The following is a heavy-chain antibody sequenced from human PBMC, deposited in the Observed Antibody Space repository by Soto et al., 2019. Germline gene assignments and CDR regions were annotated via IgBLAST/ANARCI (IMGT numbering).Heavy chain of an antibody. CDR2: LYYNVGT. D-gene: IGHD2-15*01. CDR3: ARAAATLHGFDI. CDR1: GSSIISSGYY. Sequence: SATLSLTCTVSGSSIISSGYYWGWLRPPPGRGLEWIGSLYYNVGTYYNPSLKSRVTISADTSANQFSLKLSSVTAADTAVYYCARAAATLHGFDIWGQGTMVTVS. V-gene: IGHV4-39*01. J-gene: IGHJ3*02.